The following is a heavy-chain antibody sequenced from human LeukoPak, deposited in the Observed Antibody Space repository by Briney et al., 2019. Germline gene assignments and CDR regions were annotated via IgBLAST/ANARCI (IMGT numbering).Heavy chain of an antibody. CDR2: IIPILGIA. V-gene: IGHV1-69*04. CDR3: ARDGHIVVVPAAIDWFDP. Sequence: ASVKVSCKASGGTFSSYAISWVRQAPGQGLEWMGRIIPILGIANYAQKFQGRVTITADKSTSTAYMELSSLRSEDTAVYYCARDGHIVVVPAAIDWFDPWGQGTLVTVSS. D-gene: IGHD2-2*01. CDR1: GGTFSSYA. J-gene: IGHJ5*02.